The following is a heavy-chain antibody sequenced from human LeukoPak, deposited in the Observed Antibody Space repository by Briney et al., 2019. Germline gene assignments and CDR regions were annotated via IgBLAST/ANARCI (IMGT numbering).Heavy chain of an antibody. J-gene: IGHJ6*03. CDR1: GFTFSSYA. V-gene: IGHV3-64*01. Sequence: PGGSLRLSCAASGFTFSSYAMHWVRQAPGKGLEYVSAISSNGGSTNYANSVKGRFTISRDNSKNTLYLQMGSLRAEDMAVYYCARRPYYYYYMDVWGKGTTVTVSS. CDR3: ARRPYYYYYMDV. CDR2: ISSNGGST.